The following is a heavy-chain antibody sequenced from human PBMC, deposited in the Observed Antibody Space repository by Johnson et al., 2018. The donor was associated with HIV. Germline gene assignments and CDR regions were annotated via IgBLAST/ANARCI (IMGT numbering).Heavy chain of an antibody. CDR2: IRYDGSNK. D-gene: IGHD4-23*01. V-gene: IGHV3-30*02. CDR3: AKGSVAVLAAFDI. Sequence: QVQLVESGGGLVQPGGSLRLSCAASGFTFSSYGMHWVRQAPGKGLEWVAFIRYDGSNKYYADSVKGRFTISRDNSKNTLYLQMNSLRAEDTAVYYCAKGSVAVLAAFDIWGQGTMVTVSS. J-gene: IGHJ3*02. CDR1: GFTFSSYG.